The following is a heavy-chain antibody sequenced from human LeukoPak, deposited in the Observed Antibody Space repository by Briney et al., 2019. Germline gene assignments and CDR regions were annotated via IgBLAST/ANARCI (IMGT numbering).Heavy chain of an antibody. CDR1: GYTFTSYG. V-gene: IGHV1-18*01. J-gene: IGHJ3*02. Sequence: ASVKVSCKASGYTFTSYGISWVRQAPGQGLEWMGWISAYNDNTNYAQKLQGRVTMTTDISTSTAYMELRSLRSDDTAVYYCAAGGIAAAGMGAFDIWGQGTMVTVSS. D-gene: IGHD6-13*01. CDR3: AAGGIAAAGMGAFDI. CDR2: ISAYNDNT.